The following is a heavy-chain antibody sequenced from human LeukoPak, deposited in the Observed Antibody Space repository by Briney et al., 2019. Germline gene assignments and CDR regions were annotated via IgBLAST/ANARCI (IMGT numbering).Heavy chain of an antibody. J-gene: IGHJ4*02. Sequence: GESLRLSCAASGFTFSIYGMNWVRLAPGKGLEWLSLIGHTGDTVYYADSVRGRFTTSRDNAKNLVYLQMNSLRAEDSAIYYCARDGSGWSRDYWGQGTLVTVSS. D-gene: IGHD6-13*01. CDR3: ARDGSGWSRDY. V-gene: IGHV3-21*06. CDR1: GFTFSIYG. CDR2: IGHTGDTV.